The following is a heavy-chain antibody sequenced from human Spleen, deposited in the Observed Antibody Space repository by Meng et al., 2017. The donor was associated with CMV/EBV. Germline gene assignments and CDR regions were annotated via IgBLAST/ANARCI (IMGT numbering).Heavy chain of an antibody. CDR3: VRSPLYFYVTSGPYAPYYFDY. CDR1: GDSISSSRYY. D-gene: IGHD3-22*01. J-gene: IGHJ4*02. Sequence: SETLSLTCIVSGDSISSSRYYWGWIRQPPGKGLEWIGSIYYSGNTYYKSSLKSRVTISLDTSKNQFSLKLSSVTAADTAVYYCVRSPLYFYVTSGPYAPYYFDYWGQGTLVTVSS. CDR2: IYYSGNT. V-gene: IGHV4-39*07.